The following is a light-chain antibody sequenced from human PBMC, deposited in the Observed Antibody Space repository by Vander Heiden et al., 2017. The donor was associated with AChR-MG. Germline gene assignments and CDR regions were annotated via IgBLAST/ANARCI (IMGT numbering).Light chain of an antibody. CDR1: QSVSSK. CDR2: GAL. CDR3: QQYYTWPSCT. V-gene: IGKV3-15*01. Sequence: EIVMTQSPATLSVSPGERVTLSCRDSQSVSSKLAWYQQKPGQAPRLLNYGALTRATDIPDRFSGDGSGTEFTLTISSLQSEDFAVYHCQQYYTWPSCTFDQGTKVEI. J-gene: IGKJ1*01.